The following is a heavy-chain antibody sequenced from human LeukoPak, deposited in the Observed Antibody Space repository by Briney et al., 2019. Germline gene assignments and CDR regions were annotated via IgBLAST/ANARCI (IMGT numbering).Heavy chain of an antibody. CDR1: GFTLREDY. CDR3: ARDPRGYSYGVDY. CDR2: ISSSGSTI. J-gene: IGHJ4*02. Sequence: GGALRLSFAGSGFTLREDYMRLIRPAPREGLEGVSYISSSGSTIYYADSVKGRFTISRDNAKNSLYLHMNSLRAEDTAVYYCARDPRGYSYGVDYWGQGTLVTVSS. V-gene: IGHV3-11*04. D-gene: IGHD5-18*01.